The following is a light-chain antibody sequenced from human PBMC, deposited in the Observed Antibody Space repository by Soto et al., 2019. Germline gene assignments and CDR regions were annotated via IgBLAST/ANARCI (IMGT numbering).Light chain of an antibody. CDR1: QDISVY. CDR2: SES. CDR3: QKLNTAPLT. Sequence: DIQMTQSPSSLSASVGDRVTITCRASQDISVYLAWYQQKPGKVPKLLIYSESTLQSGVPSRFSGSGSGTDFTLTISSLQPEDVATYFCQKLNTAPLTFGQGTRLEIK. V-gene: IGKV1-27*01. J-gene: IGKJ5*01.